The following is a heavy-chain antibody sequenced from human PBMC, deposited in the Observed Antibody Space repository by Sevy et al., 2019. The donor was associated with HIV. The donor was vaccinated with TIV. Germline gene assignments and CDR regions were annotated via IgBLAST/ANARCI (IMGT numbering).Heavy chain of an antibody. CDR1: GYTFTGYY. Sequence: ASVKVSCKASGYTFTGYYMHWVRQAPGQGLEWMGWINPNNGGTNYAQKFQGWVTMTRDTSISTAYMELSRLRSDDTAVYYCARGSSSWDYYFDYWGQGTLVTVSS. D-gene: IGHD6-13*01. V-gene: IGHV1-2*04. CDR3: ARGSSSWDYYFDY. CDR2: INPNNGGT. J-gene: IGHJ4*02.